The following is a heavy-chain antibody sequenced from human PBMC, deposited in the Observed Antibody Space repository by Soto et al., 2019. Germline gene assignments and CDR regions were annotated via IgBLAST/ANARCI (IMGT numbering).Heavy chain of an antibody. J-gene: IGHJ5*02. CDR2: INPNSGGT. V-gene: IGHV1-2*02. Sequence: QVQLVQSGAEVKKPGASVKVSCKASGYTFTGYYMHWVRQAPGQGLEWMGWINPNSGGTNYAQKVQGRVTMTRDTSISTAYMELSRLRSDDTAVYYCAREAAVAGFDPWGQGTLVTVSS. CDR3: AREAAVAGFDP. CDR1: GYTFTGYY. D-gene: IGHD6-19*01.